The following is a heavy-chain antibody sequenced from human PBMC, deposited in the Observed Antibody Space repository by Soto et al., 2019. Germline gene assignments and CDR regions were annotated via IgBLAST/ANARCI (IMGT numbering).Heavy chain of an antibody. V-gene: IGHV3-30-3*01. CDR1: GFTFSSYA. J-gene: IGHJ6*02. CDR2: ISYDGSNK. Sequence: GGSRRLSCAASGFTFSSYAMHWLRQAPGTGLEWVAVISYDGSNKYYADSVKGRFTITRDNAKNALYLPMSSLRAEDTAVYYCARDPKYYDWRCGDYYYYGMDGWGQATTVTV. CDR3: ARDPKYYDWRCGDYYYYGMDG. D-gene: IGHD3-3*01.